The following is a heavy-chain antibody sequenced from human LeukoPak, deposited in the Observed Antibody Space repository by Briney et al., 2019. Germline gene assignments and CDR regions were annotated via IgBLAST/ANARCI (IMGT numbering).Heavy chain of an antibody. V-gene: IGHV1-46*01. J-gene: IGHJ4*02. CDR2: INPSGGST. CDR3: ARGDIVGDFDY. Sequence: ASVKVSCKASGYTFTSYDINWVRQAPGQGLEWMGIINPSGGSTSYAQKFQGRVTMTRDTSTSTVYMELSSLRSEDTAVYYCARGDIVGDFDYWGQGTLVTVSS. D-gene: IGHD5-12*01. CDR1: GYTFTSYD.